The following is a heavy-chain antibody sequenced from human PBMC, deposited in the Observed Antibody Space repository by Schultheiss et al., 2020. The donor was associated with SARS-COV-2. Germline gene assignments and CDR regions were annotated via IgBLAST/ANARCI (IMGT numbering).Heavy chain of an antibody. CDR1: GFTFSSYA. D-gene: IGHD4-17*01. CDR2: ISYDGSNK. CDR3: ARDGDYGDYGTYYYYYGMDV. Sequence: GGSLRLSCAASGFTFSSYAMHWVRQAPGKGLEWVAVISYDGSNKYYADSVKGRFTISRDNSKNTLYLQMNSLRAEDTAVYYCARDGDYGDYGTYYYYYGMDVWGQGTTVTVSS. V-gene: IGHV3-30-3*01. J-gene: IGHJ6*02.